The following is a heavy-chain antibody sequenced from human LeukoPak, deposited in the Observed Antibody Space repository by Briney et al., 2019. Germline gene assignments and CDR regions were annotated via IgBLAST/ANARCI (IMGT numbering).Heavy chain of an antibody. Sequence: GGSLRLSCAASGFTFSSYSMSWVRQAPGKGLEWVSAISGSGGSTYYADSVKGRFTISRDNSKNTLHLQMNSLRAEDTAVYYCAKDYSIHEPYYFDYWGQGTLVTVSS. D-gene: IGHD6-13*01. J-gene: IGHJ4*02. CDR3: AKDYSIHEPYYFDY. V-gene: IGHV3-23*01. CDR1: GFTFSSYS. CDR2: ISGSGGST.